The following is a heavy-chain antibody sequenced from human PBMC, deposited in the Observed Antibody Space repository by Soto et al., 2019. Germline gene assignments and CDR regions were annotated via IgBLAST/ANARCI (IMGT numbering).Heavy chain of an antibody. CDR3: ARGNVDNSFHH. V-gene: IGHV6-1*01. D-gene: IGHD5-12*01. CDR1: GDSVSSNSAT. J-gene: IGHJ1*01. Sequence: SQTLLLTCAISGDSVSSNSATWNWIRRSPSRGLEWLGRTYYRSKWYDDYAVSVKSRITINQDTSKNQFSLHLNSVTPEDTAVYYCARGNVDNSFHHWGQGTLVTVSS. CDR2: TYYRSKWYD.